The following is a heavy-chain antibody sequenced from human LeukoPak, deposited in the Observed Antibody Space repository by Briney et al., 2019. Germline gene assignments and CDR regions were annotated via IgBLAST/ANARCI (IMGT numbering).Heavy chain of an antibody. CDR1: GFTFRSYR. V-gene: IGHV3-21*01. CDR2: ISSSSSYI. J-gene: IGHJ4*02. Sequence: GSLRLSCAVSGFTFRSYRMNWVRQAPGKGLEWVSSISSSSSYIYYADSVKGRFTISRDNAKNSLYLQMNSLRAEDTAVYYCARDLVATIPFDYWGQGTLVTV. D-gene: IGHD5-12*01. CDR3: ARDLVATIPFDY.